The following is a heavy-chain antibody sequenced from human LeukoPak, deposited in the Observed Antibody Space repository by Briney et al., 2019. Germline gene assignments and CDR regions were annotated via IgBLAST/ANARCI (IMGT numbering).Heavy chain of an antibody. D-gene: IGHD3-22*01. V-gene: IGHV4-61*08. J-gene: IGHJ4*02. CDR1: GGSVSSCDYY. Sequence: SETLSLTCTASGGSVSSCDYYWSWIRQPPGKGLEWIGYIYYSGSTNYNPSVKSRVTISVDTSKNKFSLKLSSVTAADTAVYYCARDGGYYDSSGYYTPSFEYWGQGTLVTVSS. CDR2: IYYSGST. CDR3: ARDGGYYDSSGYYTPSFEY.